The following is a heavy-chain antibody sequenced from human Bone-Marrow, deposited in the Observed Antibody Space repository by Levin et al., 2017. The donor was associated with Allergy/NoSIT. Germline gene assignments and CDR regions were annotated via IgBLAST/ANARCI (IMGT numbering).Heavy chain of an antibody. Sequence: PGGSLRLSCAASGFMFRNYGMHWVRQAPGKGLEWVAAISHDGTTVNYGDSVRGRFTISRDNSKKILYVVMSSLRAEDTAVYYCARGGYSSGWPPLDVWGLGTMVTVSS. J-gene: IGHJ6*02. CDR3: ARGGYSSGWPPLDV. CDR1: GFMFRNYG. V-gene: IGHV3-33*01. CDR2: ISHDGTTV. D-gene: IGHD6-19*01.